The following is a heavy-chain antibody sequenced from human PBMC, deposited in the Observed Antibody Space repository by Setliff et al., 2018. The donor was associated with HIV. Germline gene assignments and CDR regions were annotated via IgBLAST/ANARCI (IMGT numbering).Heavy chain of an antibody. CDR3: ARATSPRPMVRGGWFDP. CDR2: IYYSGDT. Sequence: SETLSLTCTVSGDSISSGGYYWSWVRQPPGKGLEWVGSIYYSGDTYYCPSLKSRVTISVDTSKNQFSLKLSSVTAADTAMYYCARATSPRPMVRGGWFDPWGQGTLVTVSS. V-gene: IGHV4-39*01. D-gene: IGHD3-10*01. CDR1: GDSISSGGYY. J-gene: IGHJ5*02.